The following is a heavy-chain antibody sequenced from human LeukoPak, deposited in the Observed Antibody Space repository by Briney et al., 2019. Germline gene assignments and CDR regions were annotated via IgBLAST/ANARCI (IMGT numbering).Heavy chain of an antibody. J-gene: IGHJ4*02. CDR1: GFTFSGSW. CDR3: ARDLGDYNNYGEMAI. V-gene: IGHV3-7*03. Sequence: PGGSLRLSCAASGFTFSGSWMDWVRQAPGKGLEWVANIKEDGSEEYYVDSVKGRFTISRDNAKNSLYLQMNSLRAEDTAVYYCARDLGDYNNYGEMAIWGQGTLVTVSS. D-gene: IGHD4-11*01. CDR2: IKEDGSEE.